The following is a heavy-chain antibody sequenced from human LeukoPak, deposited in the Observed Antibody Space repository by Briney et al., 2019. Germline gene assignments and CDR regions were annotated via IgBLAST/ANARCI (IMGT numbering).Heavy chain of an antibody. J-gene: IGHJ4*02. CDR3: VRDRTAMGNAFDF. Sequence: PGGSLRLSCAASGFTFKNYGMHWVRQAPGKGLEWVAIIWYDGRNKYFADSVKGRVTTSRDNSKNTLYLQMNSLRVEDTAVYYCVRDRTAMGNAFDFWGQGTLVTVSS. CDR2: IWYDGRNK. V-gene: IGHV3-33*01. D-gene: IGHD5-18*01. CDR1: GFTFKNYG.